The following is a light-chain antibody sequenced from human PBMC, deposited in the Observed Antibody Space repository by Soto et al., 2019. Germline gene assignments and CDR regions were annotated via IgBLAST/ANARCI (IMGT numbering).Light chain of an antibody. CDR3: QYYDISLHNYG. CDR1: TSNIGAPYD. Sequence: QSGRTQPPSGSAAPGKRVTISGTWSTSNIGAPYDVHWYQHLPGTAPKLLIYGDNNRPSGVPDRFSGSKSGTSASLAITRVQAEDEADYYCQYYDISLHNYGFGTGTKVTVL. CDR2: GDN. J-gene: IGLJ1*01. V-gene: IGLV1-40*01.